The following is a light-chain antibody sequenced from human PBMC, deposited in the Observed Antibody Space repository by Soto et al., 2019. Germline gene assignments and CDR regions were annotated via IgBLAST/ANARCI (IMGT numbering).Light chain of an antibody. J-gene: IGKJ5*01. V-gene: IGKV3-15*01. CDR3: QQYMNWPT. CDR2: RTS. CDR1: QSISSN. Sequence: EIVMTQSPATLSVSPGERATLSCRASQSISSNLAWYQQKPGQAPRLLMFRTSSRATGFPARFSGSGSGTEFSLTISSLQSEDFAVYYCQQYMNWPTFGQGTRLEIK.